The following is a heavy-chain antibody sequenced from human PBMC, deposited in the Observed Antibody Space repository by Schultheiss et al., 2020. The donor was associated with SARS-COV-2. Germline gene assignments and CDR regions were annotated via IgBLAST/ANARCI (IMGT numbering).Heavy chain of an antibody. J-gene: IGHJ4*02. CDR1: GDSIGTYY. CDR3: ARNAARLITRAQFDY. V-gene: IGHV4-59*12. Sequence: SETLSLTCSVSGDSIGTYYWNWVRQSPGKGLEWIGYIYYSGSTNYNPSVKSRVTISVDTSKNQFSLKLSSVTAADTAVYYCARNAARLITRAQFDYWGQGTLVTVSS. CDR2: IYYSGST. D-gene: IGHD6-6*01.